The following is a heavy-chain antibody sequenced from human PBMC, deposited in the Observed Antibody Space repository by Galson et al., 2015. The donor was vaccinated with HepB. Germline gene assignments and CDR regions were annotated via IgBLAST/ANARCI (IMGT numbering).Heavy chain of an antibody. J-gene: IGHJ2*01. V-gene: IGHV4-59*01. Sequence: ETLSLTCTVSGGSISSYYWSWIRQPPGKGLEWIGYIYYSGSTNYNPSLKSRVTISVDTSKNQFSLKLSSVTAADTAVYYCARAGSEYSSGWPYWYFDLWGRGTLVTVSS. CDR1: GGSISSYY. CDR2: IYYSGST. CDR3: ARAGSEYSSGWPYWYFDL. D-gene: IGHD6-19*01.